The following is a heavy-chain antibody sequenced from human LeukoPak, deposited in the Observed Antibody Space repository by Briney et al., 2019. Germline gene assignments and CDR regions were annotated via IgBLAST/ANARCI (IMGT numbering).Heavy chain of an antibody. CDR1: GFTFSSYS. CDR3: AKGGPQVGATAYNWFDP. J-gene: IGHJ5*02. V-gene: IGHV3-23*01. D-gene: IGHD1-26*01. CDR2: ISGSGGST. Sequence: PGGSLRLSCAASGFTFSSYSMNWVRQAPGKGLEWVSAISGSGGSTYYADSVKGRFTISRDNSKNALYLQMNSLRAEDTAVYYCAKGGPQVGATAYNWFDPWGQGTLVTVSS.